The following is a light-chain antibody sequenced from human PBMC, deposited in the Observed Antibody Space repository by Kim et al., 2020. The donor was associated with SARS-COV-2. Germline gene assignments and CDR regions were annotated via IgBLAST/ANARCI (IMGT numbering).Light chain of an antibody. CDR2: NDS. J-gene: IGLJ3*02. Sequence: SYELTQPPSVPVAPGKTARITCGGNNIGGKSVHWYQQKPGQSPVLFIYNDSDLPSGIPQRSSGSDPGNTATLTICRVGAVDKADYYCQVWDSSSDQPVFGGGTQLTVL. V-gene: IGLV3-21*04. CDR3: QVWDSSSDQPV. CDR1: NIGGKS.